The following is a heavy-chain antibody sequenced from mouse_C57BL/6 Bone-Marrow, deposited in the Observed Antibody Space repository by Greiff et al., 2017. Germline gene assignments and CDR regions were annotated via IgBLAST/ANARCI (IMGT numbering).Heavy chain of an antibody. V-gene: IGHV1-12*01. J-gene: IGHJ4*01. CDR2: IYPGNGDT. CDR1: GYTFTSYN. D-gene: IGHD1-1*01. CDR3: ARADYYGSSFPDAMDY. Sequence: VQLQQSGAELVRPGASVKMSCKASGYTFTSYNMHWVKQTPRQGLEWIGAIYPGNGDTSYNQKFKGKATLTVDKSSSTAYMQLSILTSEDSAVYFCARADYYGSSFPDAMDYWGQGTSVTVSS.